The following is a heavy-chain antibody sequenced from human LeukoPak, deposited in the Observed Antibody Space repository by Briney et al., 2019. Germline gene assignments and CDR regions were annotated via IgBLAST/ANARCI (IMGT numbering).Heavy chain of an antibody. J-gene: IGHJ6*03. D-gene: IGHD1-1*01. Sequence: GGSLRLSCAASGFTFSSYWMHWVRQAPGKGLVWVSRINSDGSSTSYADSVKGRFTISRDNAKNTLYLQMNSLRAEDTAVYYCASGRYYYYMDVWGKGTTVTISS. V-gene: IGHV3-74*01. CDR2: INSDGSST. CDR1: GFTFSSYW. CDR3: ASGRYYYYMDV.